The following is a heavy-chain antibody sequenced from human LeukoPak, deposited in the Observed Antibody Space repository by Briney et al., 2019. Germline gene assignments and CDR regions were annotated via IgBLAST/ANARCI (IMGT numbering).Heavy chain of an antibody. V-gene: IGHV3-21*01. CDR2: ISSSSSYI. J-gene: IGHJ3*02. D-gene: IGHD1-26*01. CDR1: GFTFSSYS. CDR3: ASSRGWSYLHAFDI. Sequence: GGSLRLSCAASGFTFSSYSMNWVRQAPGKGLEWVSSISSSSSYIYYADSVKGRFTISRDNAKNSLYLQMNSLRAEDTAVYYCASSRGWSYLHAFDIWGQGTMVAVSS.